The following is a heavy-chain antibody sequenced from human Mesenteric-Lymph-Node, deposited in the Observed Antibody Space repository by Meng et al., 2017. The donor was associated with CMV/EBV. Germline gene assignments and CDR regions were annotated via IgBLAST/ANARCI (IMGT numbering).Heavy chain of an antibody. D-gene: IGHD3-10*01. V-gene: IGHV3-23*01. CDR3: ARGTGPSWDY. CDR1: GFTFSTYA. Sequence: GESLKISCAASGFTFSTYAMSWVRQAPGKGLEWVSAISGSGGSTYYADSVKGRFTISRDNSKNTLFLQMNSLRADDTAVYYCARGTGPSWDYWGQGTLVTVSS. CDR2: ISGSGGST. J-gene: IGHJ4*02.